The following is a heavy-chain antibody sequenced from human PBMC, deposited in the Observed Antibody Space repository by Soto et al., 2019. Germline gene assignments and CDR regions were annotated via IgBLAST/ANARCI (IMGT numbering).Heavy chain of an antibody. CDR3: ARVVISEWLRYFDY. D-gene: IGHD5-12*01. J-gene: IGHJ4*02. Sequence: GASVKVSCKASGYTFTTYGITWVRQAPGQGLEWMGWSSPYNSNTYYAQKVQGRITMTTDTSTSTAYMELRGLRSDDTAVYYCARVVISEWLRYFDYWGQGTLVTVSS. CDR1: GYTFTTYG. V-gene: IGHV1-18*01. CDR2: SSPYNSNT.